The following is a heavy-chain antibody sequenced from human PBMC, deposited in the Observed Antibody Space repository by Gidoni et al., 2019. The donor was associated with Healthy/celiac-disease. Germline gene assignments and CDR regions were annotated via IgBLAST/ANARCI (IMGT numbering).Heavy chain of an antibody. J-gene: IGHJ4*02. D-gene: IGHD2-15*01. CDR2: ISYDGSNK. V-gene: IGHV3-30-3*01. CDR3: ARDIVVVVAATPRTFDY. Sequence: QVQLVESGGGVVQPGRSLRLSCAASGFTFSSYAMHWVRQAPGKGLEWVAVISYDGSNKYYADSVKGRFTISRDNSKNTLYLQMNSLRAEDTAVYYCARDIVVVVAATPRTFDYWGQGTLVTVSS. CDR1: GFTFSSYA.